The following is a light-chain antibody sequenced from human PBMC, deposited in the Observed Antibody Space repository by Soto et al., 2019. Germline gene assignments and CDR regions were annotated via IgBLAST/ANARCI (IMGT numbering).Light chain of an antibody. CDR3: QQYGSSPIT. Sequence: EIVLTQSPGTLSLSPGERATLSCRASQSLSNGFLAWYQQKVGQAPRLLIYLASRRATGIPDRFSGSGSGTDFTLTVSSLEPEDSALYYCQQYGSSPITFGQGTRLEIK. J-gene: IGKJ5*01. CDR2: LAS. CDR1: QSLSNGF. V-gene: IGKV3-20*01.